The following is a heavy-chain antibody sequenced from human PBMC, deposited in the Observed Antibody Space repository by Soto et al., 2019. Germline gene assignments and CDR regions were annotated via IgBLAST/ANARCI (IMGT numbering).Heavy chain of an antibody. CDR2: IKQDGSEK. Sequence: GRSLRLSCSTAGFTFSSYGMHWVRQAPRKGLEWVATIKQDGSEKLYVDSVKGRFTISRDNAKNSLYLQMNSLRVDDTDVYYCAGGTGWIFDHWGQGTLVTVSS. CDR1: GFTFSSYG. D-gene: IGHD6-19*01. J-gene: IGHJ4*02. V-gene: IGHV3-7*04. CDR3: AGGTGWIFDH.